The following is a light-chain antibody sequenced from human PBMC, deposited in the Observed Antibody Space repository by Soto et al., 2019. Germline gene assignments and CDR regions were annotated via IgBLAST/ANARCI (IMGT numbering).Light chain of an antibody. V-gene: IGKV1-5*01. CDR1: QSIGSW. Sequence: DIQMTQSPSTLSASVGDRVTITCRASQSIGSWLAWYQQKPGKAPKLLIYDVSSLESGVPSRFSGSRSGTGFTLTIGSLQPDDFATYYCQQYNSNPLTFGGGTKVEFK. CDR2: DVS. CDR3: QQYNSNPLT. J-gene: IGKJ4*01.